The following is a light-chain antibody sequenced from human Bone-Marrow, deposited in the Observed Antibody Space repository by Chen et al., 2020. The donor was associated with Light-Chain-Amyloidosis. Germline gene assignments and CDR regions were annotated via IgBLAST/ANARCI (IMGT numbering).Light chain of an antibody. V-gene: IGLV3-25*03. CDR3: QSADSSGTYEVI. CDR2: RDT. Sequence: SYELTQPPSVSVSPGQPARITCSGDDLPTKYAYWYQQTPGQAPVLVIHRDTERPSGISERFSGSSSGTTATLTISGVQAEDEADYHGQSADSSGTYEVIFGGGTKLTVL. CDR1: DLPTKY. J-gene: IGLJ2*01.